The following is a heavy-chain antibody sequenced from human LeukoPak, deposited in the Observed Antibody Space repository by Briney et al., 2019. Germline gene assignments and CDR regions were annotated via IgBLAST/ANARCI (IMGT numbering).Heavy chain of an antibody. J-gene: IGHJ3*02. Sequence: GGSLRLSCAASGFTFSSYAMSWVRQAPGKGLEWVSVIYSDGSTYYADSVKGRFTISRDNSKNTLYLQMNSLRAEDTAVYYCARANHGAFDIWGQGTMVTVSS. D-gene: IGHD1-14*01. CDR2: IYSDGST. CDR3: ARANHGAFDI. V-gene: IGHV3-53*01. CDR1: GFTFSSYA.